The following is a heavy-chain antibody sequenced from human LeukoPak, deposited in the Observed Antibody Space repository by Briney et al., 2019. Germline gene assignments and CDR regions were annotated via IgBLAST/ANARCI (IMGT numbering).Heavy chain of an antibody. Sequence: GASVKVSCKASGYTFTSYGINWVRQAPGQGLEWMGWISAYNGNTNYAQKLQGRVTMTTDTSTSTAYMELRSLRSDDTAVYYCARVPDYYGSGSYSLLFDYWGQGTLVTVSS. CDR2: ISAYNGNT. J-gene: IGHJ4*02. CDR1: GYTFTSYG. V-gene: IGHV1-18*04. D-gene: IGHD3-10*01. CDR3: ARVPDYYGSGSYSLLFDY.